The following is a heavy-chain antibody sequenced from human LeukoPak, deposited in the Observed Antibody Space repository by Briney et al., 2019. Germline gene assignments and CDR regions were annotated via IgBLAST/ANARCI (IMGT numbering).Heavy chain of an antibody. CDR2: IYYSGST. CDR3: AREVTPRDYFDY. J-gene: IGHJ4*02. V-gene: IGHV4-59*11. Sequence: SETLSLTCTVSGGSISSHYWSWIRQPPGKGLERIGYIYYSGSTNYNPSLKSRVTISVDTSKNQFSLKLSTVTAADTAVYYCAREVTPRDYFDYWGQGTLVTVSS. CDR1: GGSISSHY. D-gene: IGHD4-23*01.